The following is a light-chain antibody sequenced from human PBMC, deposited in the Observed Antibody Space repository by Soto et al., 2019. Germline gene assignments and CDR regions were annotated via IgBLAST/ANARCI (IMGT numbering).Light chain of an antibody. CDR2: GVT. CDR1: GSDIGAYNY. V-gene: IGLV2-14*01. Sequence: QSLLTQPASVSWSPGHSITISCTGSGSDIGAYNYVSWYQQHPGKAPKLLIHGVTRRPSGVSSRFSASKSAYTASLTISGLQAEEQANYYCSSFTTSYFYVFGPGTKVTVL. CDR3: SSFTTSYFYV. J-gene: IGLJ1*01.